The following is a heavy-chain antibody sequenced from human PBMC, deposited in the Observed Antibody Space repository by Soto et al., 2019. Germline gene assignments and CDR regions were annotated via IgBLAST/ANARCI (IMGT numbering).Heavy chain of an antibody. D-gene: IGHD3-3*01. CDR3: ARDRRFGVVNWFDP. J-gene: IGHJ5*02. V-gene: IGHV4-39*07. Sequence: SETLSLTCTVSGGSISSSSYYWGWIRQPPGKGLEWIGSIYYSGSTYYNPSLKSRVTISVDTSKNQFSLKLSSVTAADTAVYYCARDRRFGVVNWFDPWGQGTLVTVSS. CDR2: IYYSGST. CDR1: GGSISSSSYY.